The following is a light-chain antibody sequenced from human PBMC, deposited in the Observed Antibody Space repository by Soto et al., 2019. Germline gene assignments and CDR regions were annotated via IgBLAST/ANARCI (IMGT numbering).Light chain of an antibody. CDR3: CSYAGSSPYV. CDR2: EVS. CDR1: SSDVGSYNL. V-gene: IGLV2-23*02. Sequence: QSVLTQPASVSGSPGQSITISCTGTSSDVGSYNLVSWYQQHPGKAPKLMICEVSKRPSGVSNRFSGSKSGNTASLTISGLQAEDEADYYCCSYAGSSPYVFGTGTKVTDL. J-gene: IGLJ1*01.